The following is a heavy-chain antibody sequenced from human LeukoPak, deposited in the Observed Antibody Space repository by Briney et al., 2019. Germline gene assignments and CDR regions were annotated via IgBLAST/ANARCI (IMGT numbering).Heavy chain of an antibody. CDR1: GGSISSYY. CDR2: IYYSGST. CDR3: ATYGMDV. Sequence: SETLSLTCTVSGGSISSYYWSWIRQPPGKGLEWIGYIYYSGSTNYNPSLKSRVTISVDTSKNQFSLKLSSVTAADTAVYYCATYGMDVWGQGTTVTVSS. J-gene: IGHJ6*02. V-gene: IGHV4-59*08.